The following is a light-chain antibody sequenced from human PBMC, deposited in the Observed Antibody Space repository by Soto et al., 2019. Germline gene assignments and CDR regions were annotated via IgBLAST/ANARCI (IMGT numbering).Light chain of an antibody. CDR1: QGISNW. CDR3: QQYNTHSYT. CDR2: KAS. J-gene: IGKJ2*01. Sequence: DVQMTPSPSTLSASVGDTVTITCRSSQGISNWLAWYQQKPGKAPKLLIYKASNLENGVPSRFSGSGSGTEFTLTISSLQPDDFATYFCQQYNTHSYTFGQG. V-gene: IGKV1-5*03.